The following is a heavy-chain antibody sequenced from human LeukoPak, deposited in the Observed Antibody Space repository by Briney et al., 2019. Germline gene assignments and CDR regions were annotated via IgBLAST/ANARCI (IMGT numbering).Heavy chain of an antibody. CDR1: GFTFSGSA. Sequence: QPGGFLRLSCAASGFTFSGSAMHWVRQASGKGLEWVGRIRSKANSYATAYAASVKGRFTISRDDSKNTAYLQMNSLKTEDTAVYYCSTTGGGSYRYWGQGTLVTVSS. V-gene: IGHV3-73*01. D-gene: IGHD1-26*01. CDR2: IRSKANSYAT. CDR3: STTGGGSYRY. J-gene: IGHJ4*02.